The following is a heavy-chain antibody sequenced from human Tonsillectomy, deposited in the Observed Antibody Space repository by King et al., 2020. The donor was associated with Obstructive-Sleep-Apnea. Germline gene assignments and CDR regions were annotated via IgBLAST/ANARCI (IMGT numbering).Heavy chain of an antibody. D-gene: IGHD3-22*01. CDR3: AKGGHYYDSSAYSPS. J-gene: IGHJ5*02. CDR2: ISWISGSI. Sequence: VQLVESGGGLVQPGRSLRLSCAASGFTFGDYDMHWVRQAPGKGLEWVSGISWISGSIGYADSVKGRFTISRDNAKNSLYLQMNSLRAEDTALYYCAKGGHYYDSSAYSPSWGQGTLVTVSS. V-gene: IGHV3-9*01. CDR1: GFTFGDYD.